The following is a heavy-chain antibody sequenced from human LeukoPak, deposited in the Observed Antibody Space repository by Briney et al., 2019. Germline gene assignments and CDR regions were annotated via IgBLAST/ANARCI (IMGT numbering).Heavy chain of an antibody. CDR3: AKDGYCRGGACYWFDP. CDR1: GFTFSSYG. CDR2: ISYEGSNK. V-gene: IGHV3-30*18. J-gene: IGHJ5*02. Sequence: GGSLRLSCAASGFTFSSYGMHWVRQAPGKGLEWVAVISYEGSNKYYADSVKGRFTISRDNSKNTLYLQMNSLRAEDTAVYYCAKDGYCRGGACYWFDPWGQGTLVTVSS. D-gene: IGHD2-15*01.